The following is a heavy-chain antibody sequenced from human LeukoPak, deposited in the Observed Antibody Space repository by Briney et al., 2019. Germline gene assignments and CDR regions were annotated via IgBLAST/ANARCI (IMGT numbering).Heavy chain of an antibody. CDR3: ARDGGYSYGSFDY. Sequence: PGGSLRLSCAASAFTFSNNWMSWVRQAPGKGLEWVANIKQDGSEKYYVDSGEGRFTISRDNSKNSLDLQMNSLRAEDTAVYYCARDGGYSYGSFDYWGQGTLVTVSS. J-gene: IGHJ4*02. D-gene: IGHD5-18*01. CDR2: IKQDGSEK. CDR1: AFTFSNNW. V-gene: IGHV3-7*05.